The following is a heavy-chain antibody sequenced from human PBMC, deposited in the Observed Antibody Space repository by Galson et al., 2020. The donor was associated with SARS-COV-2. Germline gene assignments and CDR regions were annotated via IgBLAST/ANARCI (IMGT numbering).Heavy chain of an antibody. D-gene: IGHD3-22*01. CDR1: GFTFSSSA. V-gene: IGHV3-23*01. J-gene: IGHJ4*02. CDR2: ISGSGSAT. CDR3: AKRHRDSSGFDY. Sequence: GGSLRLSCAASGFTFSSSAMNWLRQAPGKGLEWVSGISGSGSATYYAGSVKGRFTISRDNSQNTLYLQMNGLRAEDTAIYYCAKRHRDSSGFDYWGQGARVTGSS.